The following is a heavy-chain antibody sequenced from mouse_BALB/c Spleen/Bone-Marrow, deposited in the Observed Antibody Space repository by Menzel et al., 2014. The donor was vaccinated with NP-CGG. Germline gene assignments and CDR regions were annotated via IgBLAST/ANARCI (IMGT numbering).Heavy chain of an antibody. CDR2: INPGSGGT. D-gene: IGHD4-1*01. CDR3: ARCLTGTSAMDY. CDR1: GYAFXNYL. V-gene: IGHV1-54*01. J-gene: IGHJ4*01. Sequence: QVTLKVSGAELVRPGTSVKVSCKASGYAFXNYLIEWVKQRPGQGLEWIGVINPGSGGTNYNEKFKAKATLTADKSSSTAYMQLSSLTSDDSAVYFCARCLTGTSAMDYWGQGTSVTVSS.